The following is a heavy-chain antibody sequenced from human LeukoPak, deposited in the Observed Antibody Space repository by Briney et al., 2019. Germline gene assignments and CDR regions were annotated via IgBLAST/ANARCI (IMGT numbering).Heavy chain of an antibody. CDR3: ARSSERKYYFDY. D-gene: IGHD3-22*01. CDR2: IYSGGTT. Sequence: GGSLRLSCAASGFTVSGNYISWVRQAPGKGLEWVSLIYSGGTTYYADSVKGRFTISRDNSKNTLYLQMNSLRAEDTAVYYCARSSERKYYFDYWGQGTLVTVSS. V-gene: IGHV3-53*01. J-gene: IGHJ4*02. CDR1: GFTVSGNY.